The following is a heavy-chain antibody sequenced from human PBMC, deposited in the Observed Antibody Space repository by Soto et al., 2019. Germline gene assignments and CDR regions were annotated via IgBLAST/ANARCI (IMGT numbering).Heavy chain of an antibody. Sequence: SETLSLTCAVYGGSVNGYYWNWIRQPPGKGLEWIGKINHTGGTHYNPYLKSRVTMSVDTSKNQFSLRLSSVTAADTAIYYCATRITVFVLLIPPFDPWGQGTQVTVSS. J-gene: IGHJ5*02. CDR1: GGSVNGYY. CDR2: INHTGGT. D-gene: IGHD3-3*01. V-gene: IGHV4-34*01. CDR3: ATRITVFVLLIPPFDP.